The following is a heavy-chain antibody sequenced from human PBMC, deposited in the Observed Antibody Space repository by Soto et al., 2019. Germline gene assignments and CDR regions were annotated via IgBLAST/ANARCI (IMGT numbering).Heavy chain of an antibody. Sequence: PSETLSLTCTVSGGSIFSHYWGWIRQPPGKGLEYIGYIYSSGGTHYNPSLKSRVTISLDTSKNQFSLRLLSVTDADTAVYYCARGQRFSDWFDPWGQGTLVTVSS. CDR1: GGSIFSHY. J-gene: IGHJ5*02. CDR3: ARGQRFSDWFDP. V-gene: IGHV4-59*11. CDR2: IYSSGGT. D-gene: IGHD3-3*01.